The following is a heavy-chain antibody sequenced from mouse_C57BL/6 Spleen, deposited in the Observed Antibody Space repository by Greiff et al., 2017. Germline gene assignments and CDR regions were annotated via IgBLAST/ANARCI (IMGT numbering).Heavy chain of an antibody. CDR1: GYTFTSYW. D-gene: IGHD1-1*01. V-gene: IGHV1-72*01. CDR2: IDPNSGGT. J-gene: IGHJ2*01. Sequence: QVQLQQPGAELVKPGASVKLSCKASGYTFTSYWMHWVKQRPGRGLEWSGRIDPNSGGTKYNEKFKSKATLTVDKPSSTAYMQLSSLTSEDSAVYYCARKATVVAGDFDYWGQGTTLTVSS. CDR3: ARKATVVAGDFDY.